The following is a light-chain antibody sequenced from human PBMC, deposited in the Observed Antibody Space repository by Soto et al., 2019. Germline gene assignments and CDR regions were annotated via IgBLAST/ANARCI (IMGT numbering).Light chain of an antibody. CDR3: QQYQILPFT. J-gene: IGKJ3*01. CDR2: DAS. V-gene: IGKV1-33*01. Sequence: DIQMTQSPSSLSASVGDRVTITCQASQDISDYLNWYHQKPGKAPKFLIYDASYLETGVQSRFSGSGSGTDFTFTISSLQTEDIGTYYCQQYQILPFTFGPGTTVDIK. CDR1: QDISDY.